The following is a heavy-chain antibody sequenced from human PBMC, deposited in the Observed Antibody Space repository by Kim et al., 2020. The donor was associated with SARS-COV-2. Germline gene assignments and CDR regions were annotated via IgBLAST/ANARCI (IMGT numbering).Heavy chain of an antibody. D-gene: IGHD2-21*02. CDR3: VKDQWEYCGGDCYSDY. Sequence: GGSLRLSCSASGFTFSSYAMHWVRQAPGKGLEYVSAISSDGGSTYYADSVKGRFTISRDNSKNTLYLQMSSLRAEDTAVYYCVKDQWEYCGGDCYSDYWGQGALVTVSS. CDR2: ISSDGGST. CDR1: GFTFSSYA. V-gene: IGHV3-64D*09. J-gene: IGHJ4*02.